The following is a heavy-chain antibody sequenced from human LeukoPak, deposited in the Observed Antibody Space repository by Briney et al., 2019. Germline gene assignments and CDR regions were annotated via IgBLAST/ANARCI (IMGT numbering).Heavy chain of an antibody. J-gene: IGHJ4*02. CDR2: ISSSGSTI. CDR3: ARDGVVGATPFDY. V-gene: IGHV3-48*03. Sequence: GGSLRLSCAASGFTFSSYEMNWVRQAPGKGLEWVSYISSSGSTIYYADSVKGRFTISRDNAKNSLYLQMNSLRAEDTAVYYCARDGVVGATPFDYWGQGTLVTVSS. CDR1: GFTFSSYE. D-gene: IGHD1-26*01.